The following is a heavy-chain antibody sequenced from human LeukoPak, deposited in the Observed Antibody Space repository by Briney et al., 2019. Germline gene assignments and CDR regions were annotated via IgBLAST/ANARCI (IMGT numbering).Heavy chain of an antibody. Sequence: PSETLSLTCTVSGGSISSGGYYWSWIRQHPGKGLEWIGYIYYSGSTYYNPSLKSRVTISVDTSKNQFSLKLSSVTAADTAVYYCASAPVTSYRDYDSPAGFDYWGQGTLVTVSS. CDR3: ASAPVTSYRDYDSPAGFDY. D-gene: IGHD4-17*01. CDR2: IYYSGST. CDR1: GGSISSGGYY. V-gene: IGHV4-31*03. J-gene: IGHJ4*02.